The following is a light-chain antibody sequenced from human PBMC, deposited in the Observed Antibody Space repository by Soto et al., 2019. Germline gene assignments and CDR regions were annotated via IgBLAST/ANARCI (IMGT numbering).Light chain of an antibody. V-gene: IGKV1-5*01. CDR2: DAS. Sequence: DIQMTQSPSSLSASVGDRVTITCRASQSASSWLAWYQQKPGKAPKLLIYDASNLESGVPSRFSGSGSGTDFTLTISSLEPDDFATYYCQQYNSFLLTFGPGTKVDIK. J-gene: IGKJ3*01. CDR3: QQYNSFLLT. CDR1: QSASSW.